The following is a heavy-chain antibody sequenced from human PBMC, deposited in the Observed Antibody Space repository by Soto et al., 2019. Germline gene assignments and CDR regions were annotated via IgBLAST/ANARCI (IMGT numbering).Heavy chain of an antibody. CDR3: ARDDLIAAAGTWVNYYYYGMDV. D-gene: IGHD6-13*01. J-gene: IGHJ6*02. Sequence: GSLRLSCAASAFTFKNHWMHWVRQVPGKGPVWVSRINSDGSSTSYADSVKGRFTISRDNAKNTLYLQMNSLRAEDTAVYYCARDDLIAAAGTWVNYYYYGMDVWGQGTTVTVSS. CDR2: INSDGSST. V-gene: IGHV3-74*01. CDR1: AFTFKNHW.